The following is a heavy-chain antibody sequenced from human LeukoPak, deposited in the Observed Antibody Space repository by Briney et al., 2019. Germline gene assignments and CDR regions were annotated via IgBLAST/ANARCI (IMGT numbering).Heavy chain of an antibody. J-gene: IGHJ4*02. D-gene: IGHD3-10*01. CDR2: IKSKTDGGTT. CDR3: TTFSGSYYLFDY. V-gene: IGHV3-15*01. CDR1: GFTFSNAW. Sequence: PGGSLRLSCAASGFTFSNAWMSWVRQAPGKGLEWVGRIKSKTDGGTTDYAAPVKGRFTISRDDSKNTLYLQMNSLKTEDTAVYYCTTFSGSYYLFDYWGQGTLVTVSS.